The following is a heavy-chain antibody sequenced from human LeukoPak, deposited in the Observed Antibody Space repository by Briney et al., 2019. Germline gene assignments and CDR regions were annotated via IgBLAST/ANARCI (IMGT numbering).Heavy chain of an antibody. V-gene: IGHV1-69*04. D-gene: IGHD3-22*01. CDR3: ARTNYYDSSGSQGPGTFYYGLDV. Sequence: ASVKVSCKASGGTFSSYGITWVRQAPGQGLEWMGRVILILVISNYAQMFQDRVTITADKSTSTAYMELSSLRSEDTAVYFCARTNYYDSSGSQGPGTFYYGLDVWGQGTTVTVPS. CDR2: VILILVIS. J-gene: IGHJ6*02. CDR1: GGTFSSYG.